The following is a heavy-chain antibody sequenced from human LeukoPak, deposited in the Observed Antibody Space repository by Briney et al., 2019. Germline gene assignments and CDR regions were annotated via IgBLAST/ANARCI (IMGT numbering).Heavy chain of an antibody. J-gene: IGHJ4*02. Sequence: GVLLRLSCAASGFNFSTYNSNWVRMAPRKGLQLVSYNSTSSNTIYYADSVKGRFTISRDNAKNSLYLQMNSLRDEDTAVYYCARGLPYYYDRSGYYGLWGQGTLVTVSS. CDR3: ARGLPYYYDRSGYYGL. D-gene: IGHD3-22*01. V-gene: IGHV3-48*02. CDR1: GFNFSTYN. CDR2: NSTSSNTI.